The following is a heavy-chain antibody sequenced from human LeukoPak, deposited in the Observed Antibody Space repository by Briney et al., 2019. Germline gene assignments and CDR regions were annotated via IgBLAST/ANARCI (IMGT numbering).Heavy chain of an antibody. CDR1: GASMSPYH. V-gene: IGHV4-59*08. D-gene: IGHD6-13*01. J-gene: IGHJ3*02. Sequence: PSETLSLTCTVSGASMSPYHSGWVRQPPGKGLEWAGYIYYSGSTNYNPSLNSRVTISVDTSKNQFSLKLSSVTAADTAVYYCARHKGYSSSWYSAYPLLDAFDIWGQGTMVTVSS. CDR2: IYYSGST. CDR3: ARHKGYSSSWYSAYPLLDAFDI.